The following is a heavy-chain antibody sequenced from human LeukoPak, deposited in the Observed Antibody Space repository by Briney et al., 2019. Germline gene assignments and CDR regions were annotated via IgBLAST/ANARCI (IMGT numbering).Heavy chain of an antibody. V-gene: IGHV1-2*02. CDR3: ARDPGSNWFGP. CDR2: INPNSGGT. D-gene: IGHD3-10*01. J-gene: IGHJ5*02. CDR1: GYTFTGYY. Sequence: ASVKVSCKASGYTFTGYYMHWVRQAPGQGLEWMGWINPNSGGTNYAQKFQGRVTMTRDTSVSTAFMELTRLRSDDTAVYYCARDPGSNWFGPWGQGTLVTVSS.